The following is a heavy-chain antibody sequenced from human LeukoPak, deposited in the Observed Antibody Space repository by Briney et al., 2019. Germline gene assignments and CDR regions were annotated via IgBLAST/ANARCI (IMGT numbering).Heavy chain of an antibody. V-gene: IGHV4-34*01. CDR2: INHSGST. CDR3: ARAAGHYYDSSGYYLGKYYYYYYMDV. J-gene: IGHJ6*03. CDR1: GGSFSGYY. D-gene: IGHD3-22*01. Sequence: PSETLSLTCAVYGGSFSGYYWSWIRQPPGKGVEWIGEINHSGSTNYNPSLKSRVTISVETSKNQFSLKLSSVTAADTAVYYCARAAGHYYDSSGYYLGKYYYYYYMDVWGKGTTVTVSS.